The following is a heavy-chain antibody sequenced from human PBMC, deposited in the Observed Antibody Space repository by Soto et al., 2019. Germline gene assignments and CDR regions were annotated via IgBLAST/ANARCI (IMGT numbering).Heavy chain of an antibody. CDR1: GFTFNTFA. J-gene: IGHJ6*02. Sequence: QVQLVESGGGVVQSGRSLRLSCAVSGFTFNTFAMHWFRQAPGKGLEWVAVISYDGINIYYADSVKGRFTICRDNSKNALYLRMNSLRPEDTAVYYCARDGESMRFRTEGTSYYGMDVWCQGTTVSVS. CDR3: ARDGESMRFRTEGTSYYGMDV. D-gene: IGHD3-10*01. V-gene: IGHV3-30-3*01. CDR2: ISYDGINI.